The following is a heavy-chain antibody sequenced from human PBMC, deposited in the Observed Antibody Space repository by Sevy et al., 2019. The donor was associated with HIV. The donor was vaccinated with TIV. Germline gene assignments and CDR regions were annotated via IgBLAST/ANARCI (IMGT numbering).Heavy chain of an antibody. CDR2: IYSGGST. Sequence: GGSLRLSWAASGFTVSSNYMSWVRQAPGKGLEWVSVIYSGGSTYYADSVKGRFTISRDNSKNTLYLQMNSLRAEDTAVSYCARGERERSATECYYYYMDVWGKGTTVTVSS. CDR1: GFTVSSNY. J-gene: IGHJ6*03. V-gene: IGHV3-53*01. D-gene: IGHD1-1*01. CDR3: ARGERERSATECYYYYMDV.